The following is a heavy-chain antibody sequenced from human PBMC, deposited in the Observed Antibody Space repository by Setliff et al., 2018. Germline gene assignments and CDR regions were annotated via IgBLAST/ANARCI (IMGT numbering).Heavy chain of an antibody. CDR3: TRGGSTSTNWFDP. V-gene: IGHV3-49*04. D-gene: IGHD2-2*01. CDR2: IRSKAYGGTT. J-gene: IGHJ5*02. CDR1: GFTFSSYA. Sequence: PGGSLRLSCAASGFTFSSYAMSWVRQVPGKGLEWVGFIRSKAYGGTTEYAASVKGRFTISRDDSKSIDYLQMNSLKTEDTAVYYCTRGGSTSTNWFDPWGQGTLVTVSS.